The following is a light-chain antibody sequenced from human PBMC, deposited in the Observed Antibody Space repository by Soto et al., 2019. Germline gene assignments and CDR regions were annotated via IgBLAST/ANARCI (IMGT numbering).Light chain of an antibody. Sequence: QSLVTPAPSASGTPGQRCTISCSGSISNIGSNTVNWYQQPPGTAPKLLIYSNNQRPSLVPDRFSGSKSGTSASLAISGLQSEDEADYYCAAWDDSLNGSSVFGTGTKVTVL. V-gene: IGLV1-44*01. CDR3: AAWDDSLNGSSV. CDR2: SNN. J-gene: IGLJ1*01. CDR1: ISNIGSNT.